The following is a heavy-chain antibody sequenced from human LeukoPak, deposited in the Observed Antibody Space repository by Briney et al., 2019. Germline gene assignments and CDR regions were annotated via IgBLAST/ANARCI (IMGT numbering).Heavy chain of an antibody. Sequence: PSETLSLTCTVSGGSISSGDYYWSWIRQPPGKGLEWIGYIYYSGSTYYNPSLKSRVTISVDTSKNQFSLKLSSVTAADTAVYYCARGELRFLEWLPVDYWGQGTLVTVSS. CDR3: ARGELRFLEWLPVDY. CDR1: GGSISSGDYY. CDR2: IYYSGST. J-gene: IGHJ4*02. V-gene: IGHV4-30-4*01. D-gene: IGHD3-3*01.